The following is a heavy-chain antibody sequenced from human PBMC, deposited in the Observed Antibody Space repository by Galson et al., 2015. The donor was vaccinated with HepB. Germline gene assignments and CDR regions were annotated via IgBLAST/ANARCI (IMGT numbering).Heavy chain of an antibody. CDR3: ARCLAAGGVGGWFDP. Sequence: SLRLYCAASGFSFSDHYMSWIRQAPGKGLEWISYISTTSSFTNYADAVKGRFTISRDNAKNSLYLQLSSLRVEDTALYYCARCLAAGGVGGWFDPWGQGTLVTVSS. J-gene: IGHJ5*02. CDR1: GFSFSDHY. D-gene: IGHD6-13*01. CDR2: ISTTSSFT. V-gene: IGHV3-11*03.